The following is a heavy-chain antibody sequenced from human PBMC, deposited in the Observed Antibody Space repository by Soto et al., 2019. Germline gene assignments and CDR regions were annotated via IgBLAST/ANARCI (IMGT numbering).Heavy chain of an antibody. CDR1: GGSISSYY. CDR3: ARHYSLRGGATVDY. V-gene: IGHV4-59*08. D-gene: IGHD1-26*01. J-gene: IGHJ4*02. CDR2: IYYSGST. Sequence: SETLSLTCTVSGGSISSYYWSWIRQPPGKGLEWIGYIYYSGSTNYNPSLKSRVTISVDTSKNQFSLKLSSVTAADTAVYYWARHYSLRGGATVDYWGQGTLVTVSS.